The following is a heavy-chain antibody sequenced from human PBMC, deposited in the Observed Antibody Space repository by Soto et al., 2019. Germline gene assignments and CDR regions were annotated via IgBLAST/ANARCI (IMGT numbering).Heavy chain of an antibody. D-gene: IGHD4-17*01. CDR1: GFTFSSYA. J-gene: IGHJ4*02. CDR2: ISGSGGST. CDR3: AKPPRRGLYDDYGDYVAY. Sequence: GGSLRLSCAASGFTFSSYAMSWVRQAPGKGLEWVSAISGSGGSTYYADSVKGRFTISRDNSKNTLYLQMNSLRAEDTAVYYCAKPPRRGLYDDYGDYVAYWGQGTLVTVSS. V-gene: IGHV3-23*01.